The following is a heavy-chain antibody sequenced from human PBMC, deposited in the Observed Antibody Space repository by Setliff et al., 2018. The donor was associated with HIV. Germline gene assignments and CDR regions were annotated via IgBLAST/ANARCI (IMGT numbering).Heavy chain of an antibody. V-gene: IGHV3-48*03. CDR2: MTASGSNI. Sequence: PGGSLRLSCAASGFTFSSYEMNWVRQAPGKGLEWVSYMTASGSNIYYADSVKGRFTISRDDAKNSLYLQMNSLRAEDTAIYYCARDDPAGGIDFWGQGTLVTVSS. CDR3: ARDDPAGGIDF. D-gene: IGHD1-26*01. CDR1: GFTFSSYE. J-gene: IGHJ4*02.